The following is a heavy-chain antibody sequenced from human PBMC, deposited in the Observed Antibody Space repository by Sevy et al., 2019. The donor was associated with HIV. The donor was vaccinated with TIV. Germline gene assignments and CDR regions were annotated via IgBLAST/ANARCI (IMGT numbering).Heavy chain of an antibody. J-gene: IGHJ6*02. V-gene: IGHV3-11*01. D-gene: IGHD4-17*01. Sequence: GGSLRLSCAASGFTFSDYYMSWIRQAPGKGLEWISYISGSDGTIYYADSVKGRFTISRDNAKNSLHLQMNSLRAEDTAVYYCARDHVKDGDLGDYYYYAMDVWGQGTTVTV. CDR3: ARDHVKDGDLGDYYYYAMDV. CDR1: GFTFSDYY. CDR2: ISGSDGTI.